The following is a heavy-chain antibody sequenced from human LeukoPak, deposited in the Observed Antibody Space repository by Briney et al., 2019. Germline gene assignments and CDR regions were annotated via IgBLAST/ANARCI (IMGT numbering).Heavy chain of an antibody. CDR2: IRFDGTTT. V-gene: IGHV3-30*02. Sequence: PGGSLRLSCEASGFTFSDYAMQWLRQAPGKGLEWVAFIRFDGTTTYYADPVKGRFVISRDNSKKSLLLQMNSLRPEDTALYFCVKGSCTTPVGPGVYWGQGALVSVS. J-gene: IGHJ4*02. CDR1: GFTFSDYA. CDR3: VKGSCTTPVGPGVY. D-gene: IGHD2-2*01.